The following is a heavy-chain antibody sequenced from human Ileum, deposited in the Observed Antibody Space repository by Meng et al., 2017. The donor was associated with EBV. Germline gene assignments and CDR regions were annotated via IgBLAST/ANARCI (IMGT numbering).Heavy chain of an antibody. Sequence: CPGLVKCSHMLYVPCSVSGGSVTSGSYYWSWIRQPRGEGLEWIGYIYYTGSTNYNPSLNSRVTISLDTSKNQFSLNLTSVTAADTDVYYCARGTGTTFDWGQGTLVTVSS. CDR1: GGSVTSGSYY. CDR3: ARGTGTTFD. V-gene: IGHV4-61*01. J-gene: IGHJ4*02. D-gene: IGHD1-1*01. CDR2: IYYTGST.